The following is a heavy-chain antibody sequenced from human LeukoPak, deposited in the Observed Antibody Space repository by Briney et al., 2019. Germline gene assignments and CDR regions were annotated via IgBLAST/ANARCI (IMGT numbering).Heavy chain of an antibody. CDR2: IYYSGST. CDR1: GGSISSYY. J-gene: IGHJ4*02. Sequence: PSETLSLTCTVSGGSISSYYWSWIRQPPGKGLEWIGYIYYSGSTNYNPSLKSRVTISVDTPKNQFSLKLSSVTAADTAVYYCARTDSSGWSYYFDYWGQGTLVTVSS. D-gene: IGHD6-19*01. V-gene: IGHV4-59*08. CDR3: ARTDSSGWSYYFDY.